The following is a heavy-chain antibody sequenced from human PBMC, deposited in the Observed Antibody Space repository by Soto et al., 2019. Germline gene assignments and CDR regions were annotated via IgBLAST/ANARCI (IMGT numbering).Heavy chain of an antibody. CDR3: ARAGYCSGGSCYYYYGMDV. Sequence: SETLSLTCAVYGGSFSGYYWSWIRQPPGKGLEWIGEINHSGSTNYNPSLKSRVTISVDTSKNQFSLKLSSVTAADTAVYYCARAGYCSGGSCYYYYGMDVWGQGTTVTVSS. CDR2: INHSGST. D-gene: IGHD2-15*01. CDR1: GGSFSGYY. J-gene: IGHJ6*02. V-gene: IGHV4-34*01.